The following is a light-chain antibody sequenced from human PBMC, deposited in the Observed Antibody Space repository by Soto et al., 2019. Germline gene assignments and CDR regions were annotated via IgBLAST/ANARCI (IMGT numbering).Light chain of an antibody. J-gene: IGKJ1*01. V-gene: IGKV1-5*03. CDR3: QQYNSYPWT. CDR2: ETS. Sequence: DTQMTQSPPTLSASVGDRVTITCRASESIEKWLAWYQRKPGTAPKLLIYETSSLESGVPSRFSGSRSGTEVTLSISSLQPDDFATYYCQQYNSYPWTFGQGTKVEMK. CDR1: ESIEKW.